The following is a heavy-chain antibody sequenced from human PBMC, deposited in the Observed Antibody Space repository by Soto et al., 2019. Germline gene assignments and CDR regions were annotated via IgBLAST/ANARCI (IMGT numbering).Heavy chain of an antibody. CDR3: ARVVTDFWSGSPWYFDL. CDR2: MHPDNGNT. D-gene: IGHD3-3*01. V-gene: IGHV1-8*01. CDR1: GYTLTYLS. Sequence: ASVKVSCKVSGYTLTYLSMHWVRQAPGKGLEWMGCMHPDNGNTDYAQKFQGRVTMTRNTSISTAYMELSSLRSEDTAVYYCARVVTDFWSGSPWYFDLWGRGTLVTVSS. J-gene: IGHJ2*01.